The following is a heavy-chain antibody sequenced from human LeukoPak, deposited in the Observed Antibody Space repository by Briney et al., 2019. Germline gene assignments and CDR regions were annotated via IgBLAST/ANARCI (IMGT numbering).Heavy chain of an antibody. Sequence: SETLSLTCAVYGGSFSGYYWSWIRQPPGKGLEWIGEINHSGSTNYNPSLKGRVTISVDTSKNQFSLKLNSVTAADTAVYYCARLGGAAAGGGAIFDPWGQGTLVTVSS. CDR3: ARLGGAAAGGGAIFDP. CDR1: GGSFSGYY. J-gene: IGHJ5*02. CDR2: INHSGST. D-gene: IGHD6-13*01. V-gene: IGHV4-34*01.